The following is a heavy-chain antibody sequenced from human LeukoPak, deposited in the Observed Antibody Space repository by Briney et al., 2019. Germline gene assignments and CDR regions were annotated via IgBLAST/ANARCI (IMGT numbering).Heavy chain of an antibody. CDR1: GFTFSSYA. Sequence: PGGSLRLSCAASGFTFSSYAMHWVRQAPGKGLEWVAVISYDGSNKYYADSVKGRFTISRDNAKNSLYLQMNSLRAEDTAVYYCARVGDYESMPVYWGQGTLVTVSS. D-gene: IGHD3-16*01. J-gene: IGHJ4*02. V-gene: IGHV3-30-3*01. CDR2: ISYDGSNK. CDR3: ARVGDYESMPVY.